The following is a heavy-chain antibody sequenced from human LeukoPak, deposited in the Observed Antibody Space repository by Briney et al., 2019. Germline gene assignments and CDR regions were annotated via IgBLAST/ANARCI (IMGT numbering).Heavy chain of an antibody. J-gene: IGHJ4*02. D-gene: IGHD3-9*01. Sequence: GGSLRLSCAASGFTFSDYFVSWIRQAPGKGLEWVSYISSSGSTIYYADSVKGRFTISRDNAKNSLYLQMNSLRAEDTALYYCARDNGDILTGYYNAPFFDYWGQGTLVTVSS. CDR3: ARDNGDILTGYYNAPFFDY. V-gene: IGHV3-11*01. CDR2: ISSSGSTI. CDR1: GFTFSDYF.